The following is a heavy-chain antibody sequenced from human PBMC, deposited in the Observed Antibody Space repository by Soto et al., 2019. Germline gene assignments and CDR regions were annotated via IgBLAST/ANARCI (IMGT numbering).Heavy chain of an antibody. CDR1: GNRFANYW. CDR2: IDPSDSST. CDR3: AKFRHDFSAMDV. D-gene: IGHD3-3*01. Sequence: ISCKGSGNRFANYWISWVRQMPEKGLEWMGRIDPSDSSTDYSPSFQGHVTVSADKSISTAYLQWSSLKASDTAIYYCAKFRHDFSAMDVWGQGTTVTVSS. V-gene: IGHV5-10-1*01. J-gene: IGHJ6*02.